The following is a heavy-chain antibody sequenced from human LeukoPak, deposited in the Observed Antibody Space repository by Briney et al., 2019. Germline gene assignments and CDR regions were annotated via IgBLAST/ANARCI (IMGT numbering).Heavy chain of an antibody. CDR3: ASHYGPGPV. CDR2: IHPNGGDT. Sequence: ASVKVSCKASGYTFTNHHIYWVRQAPGRGLEWMGWIHPNGGDTIYAQKFQGRATMTTDTSITTAYVELTSLRSDDTAVYYCASHYGPGPVWGQGTMVTVSS. CDR1: GYTFTNHH. J-gene: IGHJ3*01. V-gene: IGHV1-2*02. D-gene: IGHD3-10*01.